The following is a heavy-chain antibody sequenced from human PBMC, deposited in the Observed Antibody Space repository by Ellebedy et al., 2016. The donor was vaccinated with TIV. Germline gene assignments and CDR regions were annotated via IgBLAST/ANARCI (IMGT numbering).Heavy chain of an antibody. Sequence: GESLKISCAASGFTVSYTYMSWVRQAPGKGLEWVSVIHTGGGTYYADSVKGRFTISRDSSKNTLFLQMNSLRAEDTAMYYCARRITGTYGDDAFDIWGQGTMVTVSS. V-gene: IGHV3-53*01. CDR3: ARRITGTYGDDAFDI. J-gene: IGHJ3*02. D-gene: IGHD1-20*01. CDR2: IHTGGGT. CDR1: GFTVSYTY.